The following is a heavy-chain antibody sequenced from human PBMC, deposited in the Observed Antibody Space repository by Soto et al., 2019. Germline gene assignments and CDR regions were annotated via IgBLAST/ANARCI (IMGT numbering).Heavy chain of an antibody. CDR2: IYSGGST. J-gene: IGHJ6*02. D-gene: IGHD3-10*01. V-gene: IGHV3-53*01. Sequence: GGSLRLSCAASGFTVSSNYMSWVRQAPGKGLEWVSVIYSGGSTYYADSVKGRFTISRDNSKNTLYLQMNSLRAEDTAVYYCARDRARYGMDVWGQGTTVTVSS. CDR1: GFTVSSNY. CDR3: ARDRARYGMDV.